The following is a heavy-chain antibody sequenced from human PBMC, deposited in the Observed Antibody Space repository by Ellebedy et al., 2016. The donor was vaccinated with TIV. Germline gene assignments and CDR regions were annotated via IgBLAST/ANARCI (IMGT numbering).Heavy chain of an antibody. CDR3: ARVRAAAGMAHFDN. CDR2: IYCTGST. J-gene: IGHJ4*02. Sequence: MPSETLSLTCTVSGGSIRSYYWSWIRQSPGKGLNWIGYIYCTGSTNYNPSLKSRVTISVDTSKNQFSLKQRSVTAADTAVYYCARVRAAAGMAHFDNWGQGTLVTVSS. D-gene: IGHD6-13*01. V-gene: IGHV4-59*01. CDR1: GGSIRSYY.